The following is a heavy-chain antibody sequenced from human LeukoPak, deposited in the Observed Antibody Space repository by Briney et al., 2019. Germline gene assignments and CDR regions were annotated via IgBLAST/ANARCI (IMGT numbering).Heavy chain of an antibody. V-gene: IGHV4-34*01. CDR3: ARGSYTDYDPKFDY. CDR2: INHSGDT. Sequence: SETLSLTCAVYGGSFSGYYWSWIRQPPGKGLEWIGEINHSGDTNYNPSLKSRVTMLVDPSKNQFSLNLNPVTAADTAVYYCARGSYTDYDPKFDYWGPGTLVTVSS. CDR1: GGSFSGYY. D-gene: IGHD4/OR15-4a*01. J-gene: IGHJ4*02.